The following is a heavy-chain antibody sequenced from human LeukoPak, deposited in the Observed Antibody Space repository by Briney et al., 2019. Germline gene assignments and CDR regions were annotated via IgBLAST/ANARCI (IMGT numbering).Heavy chain of an antibody. CDR3: ARGSWGEIAGRKSFEF. D-gene: IGHD6-6*01. V-gene: IGHV1-8*01. CDR2: MNPNSGNT. J-gene: IGHJ4*02. CDR1: DYTFTSYD. Sequence: ASVEVSCKASDYTFTSYDINWVRQATGQGLEWMGWMNPNSGNTGYAQKFQGRVTMTRVTSISTAYMELNNLTSEDTAVYYCARGSWGEIAGRKSFEFWGQGSLVTVSS.